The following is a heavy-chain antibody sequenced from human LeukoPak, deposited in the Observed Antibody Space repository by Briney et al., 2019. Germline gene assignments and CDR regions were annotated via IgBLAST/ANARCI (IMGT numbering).Heavy chain of an antibody. CDR2: ISPYDGDT. Sequence: ATVKVSCKASGYTFAIYGISWVRQAPGQGLEWMAWISPYDGDTNYAQNFEGRVTMTTETSTSTAYMELRSLRSDDTAIYYCARDYCTRGGDCYKEDLFDPWGQGTLVTVSS. V-gene: IGHV1-18*01. D-gene: IGHD2-21*02. CDR1: GYTFAIYG. J-gene: IGHJ5*02. CDR3: ARDYCTRGGDCYKEDLFDP.